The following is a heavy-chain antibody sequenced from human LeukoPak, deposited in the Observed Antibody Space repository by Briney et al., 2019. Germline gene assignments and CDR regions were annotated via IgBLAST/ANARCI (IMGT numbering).Heavy chain of an antibody. V-gene: IGHV4-59*08. CDR1: GGSISSYY. J-gene: IGHJ4*02. D-gene: IGHD2-2*01. CDR3: ARHSVGDIVVVPAAMELDY. Sequence: SETLSLTCTVSGGSISSYYWSWIRQPPGKGLEWIGYIYYSGSTNYNPSLKSRVTISEDTSKNQFSLKLSSVTAADTAVYYCARHSVGDIVVVPAAMELDYWGQGTLVTVSS. CDR2: IYYSGST.